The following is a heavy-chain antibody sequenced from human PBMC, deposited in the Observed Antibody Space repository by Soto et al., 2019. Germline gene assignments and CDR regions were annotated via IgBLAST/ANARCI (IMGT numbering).Heavy chain of an antibody. J-gene: IGHJ6*02. D-gene: IGHD3-10*01. CDR3: ARGVRTGFYGMDV. V-gene: IGHV1-69*13. CDR1: GGTFSNYA. CDR2: IIPMFGTS. Sequence: SVKVSCKASGGTFSNYAISWVRQAPGQGLEWVGGIIPMFGTSNYAQNFQGRVSITADESTSTAYMELSSLRSEDTAVYYCARGVRTGFYGMDVWGQGTTVTVSS.